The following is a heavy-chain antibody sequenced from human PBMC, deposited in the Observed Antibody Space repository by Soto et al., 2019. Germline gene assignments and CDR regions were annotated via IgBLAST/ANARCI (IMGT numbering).Heavy chain of an antibody. V-gene: IGHV3-9*01. J-gene: IGHJ6*02. D-gene: IGHD2-8*01. CDR2: ISRNGEII. CDR3: VRSVLGFCLNGICYERRNGYYGLGV. CDR1: GFSFNEYA. Sequence: EVQLVESGGGLVQPGRSLTLSCAASGFSFNEYAMHWVRQAPGKGLEWVSGISRNGEIIGHADSVKGRFIISRDNAKKFLYLQMNSLRPEDTALYYCVRSVLGFCLNGICYERRNGYYGLGVWGQGTTVTVSS.